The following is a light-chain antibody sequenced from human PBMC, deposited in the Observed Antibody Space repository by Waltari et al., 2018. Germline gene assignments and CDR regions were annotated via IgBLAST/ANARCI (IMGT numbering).Light chain of an antibody. CDR3: SSYAGSSKGV. V-gene: IGLV2-23*01. Sequence: QSALTQPASVSGSPGQSITISCTGTSSDVGNSKRVSWYQQHPGKAPKLRIYAGSKRPSVVSARFSASKSGNMASLTISGLQPEDEAEYFCSSYAGSSKGVFGGGTKVTVL. J-gene: IGLJ2*01. CDR2: AGS. CDR1: SSDVGNSKR.